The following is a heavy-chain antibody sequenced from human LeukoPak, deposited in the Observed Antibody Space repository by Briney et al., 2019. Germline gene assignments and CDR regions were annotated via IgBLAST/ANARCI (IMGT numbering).Heavy chain of an antibody. J-gene: IGHJ6*02. CDR2: IYYSGST. CDR3: ARQSGDCSSTSCDPYYYYGMDV. D-gene: IGHD2-2*03. V-gene: IGHV4-59*08. CDR1: GGSISSYY. Sequence: KASETLSLTCTVSGGSISSYYWSWIRQPPGKGLEWIGYIYYSGSTNYNPSLKSRVTISVDTSKNQFSLKLSSVTAADTAVYYCARQSGDCSSTSCDPYYYYGMDVWGQGTTVTVSS.